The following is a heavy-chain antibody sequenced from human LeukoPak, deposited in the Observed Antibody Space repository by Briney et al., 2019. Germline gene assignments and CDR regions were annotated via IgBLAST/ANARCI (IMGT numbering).Heavy chain of an antibody. D-gene: IGHD5-12*01. CDR3: ASFEIVATINY. V-gene: IGHV3-21*01. CDR2: ISSGSSYI. Sequence: GGSLRLSCAASGFTFSSYSMNWVRQAPGKGLEWVSSISSGSSYIYYADSVKGRFTISRDNAKNSLYLQMNSLRAEDTAVYYCASFEIVATINYWGQGTLVTVSS. CDR1: GFTFSSYS. J-gene: IGHJ4*02.